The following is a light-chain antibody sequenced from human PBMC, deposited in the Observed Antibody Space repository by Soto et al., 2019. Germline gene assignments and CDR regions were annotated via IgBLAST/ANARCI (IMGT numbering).Light chain of an antibody. CDR2: SNN. CDR3: AAWDDSLNGPVV. J-gene: IGLJ2*01. Sequence: QSVLTQPPSASGTPGQRVTISCSGSSSNIGSNTVNWYQQLPGTAPKLLIYSNNQRPSGVPDRFSGSKSGTSASLAISGLPYEDEADYSCAAWDDSLNGPVVFGGGTKLTVL. CDR1: SSNIGSNT. V-gene: IGLV1-44*01.